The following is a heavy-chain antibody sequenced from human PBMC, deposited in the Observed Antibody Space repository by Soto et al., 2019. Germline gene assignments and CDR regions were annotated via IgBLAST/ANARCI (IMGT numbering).Heavy chain of an antibody. CDR2: INAGNGNT. D-gene: IGHD3-22*01. Sequence: ASVKVSCKASGYTFTSYAMNWVRQAPGQRLEWMGWINAGNGNTKYSQKFQGRVTITRDTSASTAYMELSSLRSEDTAVYYCARAEMSSSGYLFDYWGQGTLVTVSS. J-gene: IGHJ4*02. CDR1: GYTFTSYA. V-gene: IGHV1-3*01. CDR3: ARAEMSSSGYLFDY.